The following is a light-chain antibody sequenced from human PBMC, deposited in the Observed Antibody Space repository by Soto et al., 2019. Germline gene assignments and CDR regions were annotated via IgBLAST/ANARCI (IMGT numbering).Light chain of an antibody. CDR1: QRISSW. CDR3: QQFNSYSGT. CDR2: DAS. J-gene: IGKJ1*01. V-gene: IGKV1-5*01. Sequence: DIQMTQSPSTLSASVGDRVIITCRASQRISSWLAWYQQKPGKPPKLLIYDASSLESGVPSRFSGSGSGTEFTLTISILQPDDFATYYCQQFNSYSGTFGQGTKVEIK.